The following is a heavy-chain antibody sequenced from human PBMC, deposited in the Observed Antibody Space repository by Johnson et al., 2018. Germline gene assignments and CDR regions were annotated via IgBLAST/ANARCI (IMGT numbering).Heavy chain of an antibody. CDR1: GFTFSSYD. J-gene: IGHJ6*02. CDR3: ARVRSETAMATDYGMDV. Sequence: VQLVESGGGLVQPGGSXRLSCAASGFTFSSYDMHWVRQATGKGLEWVSASGTAGDTYYPGSVKGRSPIYRENAKKSLELQMNRPRTGDTAVYYCARVRSETAMATDYGMDVWGQGTTVTVSS. V-gene: IGHV3-13*01. CDR2: SGTAGDT. D-gene: IGHD5-18*01.